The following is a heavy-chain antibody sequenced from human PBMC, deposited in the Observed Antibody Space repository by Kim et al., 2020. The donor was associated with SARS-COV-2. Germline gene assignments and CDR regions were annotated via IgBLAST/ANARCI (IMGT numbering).Heavy chain of an antibody. D-gene: IGHD4-17*01. V-gene: IGHV5-10-1*01. CDR3: ASGNYGGNS. J-gene: IGHJ1*01. Sequence: SYTNYSPSFQGHVTISADKSISTAYLQWSSLKASDTAMYYCASGNYGGNSWGQGTLVTVSS. CDR2: SYT.